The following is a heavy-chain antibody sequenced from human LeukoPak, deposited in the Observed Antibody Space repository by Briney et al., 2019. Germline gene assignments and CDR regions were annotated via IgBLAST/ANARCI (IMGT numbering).Heavy chain of an antibody. CDR1: GFTFSSYA. V-gene: IGHV3-23*01. D-gene: IGHD3-16*02. J-gene: IGHJ4*02. CDR3: AKSIRIYDYVWGSYRHYYFDY. Sequence: PGGSLRLSCAASGFTFSSYAMSWVRQAPGKGLEWVSAISSSGGSTYYADSVKGRFTISRDNSKNTLYLQMNSLRAEDTAVYYCAKSIRIYDYVWGSYRHYYFDYWGQGTLVTVSS. CDR2: ISSSGGST.